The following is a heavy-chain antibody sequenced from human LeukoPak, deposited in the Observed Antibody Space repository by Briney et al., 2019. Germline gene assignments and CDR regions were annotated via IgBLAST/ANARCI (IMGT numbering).Heavy chain of an antibody. CDR1: GGSTNSFY. V-gene: IGHV4-59*01. Sequence: SETLSLTCTFSGGSTNSFYWSWLRQTPGKGLEWIAFIYYNGRTKYNPSLQSRVTISLDTSKNHFSLQLRSVTAADTAVYYCARLLDYGNSGDPDTFDIWGQGTMVTVSS. D-gene: IGHD3-22*01. CDR2: IYYNGRT. CDR3: ARLLDYGNSGDPDTFDI. J-gene: IGHJ3*02.